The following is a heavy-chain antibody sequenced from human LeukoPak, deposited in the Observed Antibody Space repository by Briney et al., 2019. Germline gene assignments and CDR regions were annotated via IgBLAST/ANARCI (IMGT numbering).Heavy chain of an antibody. J-gene: IGHJ5*02. CDR2: INPNSGGT. CDR3: ARGVEYCTNGVCYANWFDP. CDR1: GYTFTGYY. D-gene: IGHD2-8*01. V-gene: IGHV1-2*02. Sequence: ASVKVSCKASGYTFTGYYMHWVRQAPGQGLEWMGWINPNSGGTNYAQKFQGRVTMTRDTSTSTAYMELSRLRSDDTAVYYCARGVEYCTNGVCYANWFDPWGQGTLVTVSS.